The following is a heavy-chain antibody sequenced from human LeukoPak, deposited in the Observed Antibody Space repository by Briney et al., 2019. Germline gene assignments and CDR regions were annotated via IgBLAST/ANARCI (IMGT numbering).Heavy chain of an antibody. D-gene: IGHD2-21*02. V-gene: IGHV3-9*01. CDR1: GFTFDDYA. J-gene: IGHJ2*01. CDR2: ISYNSDTI. CDR3: AKDYCGGDCYSGWYFDL. Sequence: GGSLRLSCAASGFTFDDYAMHWVRQAPGKGLEWVSGISYNSDTIAYEDSVKGRFTISRDNAKNSLYLQMNSLRAEDTALYYCAKDYCGGDCYSGWYFDLWGRGTLVTVSS.